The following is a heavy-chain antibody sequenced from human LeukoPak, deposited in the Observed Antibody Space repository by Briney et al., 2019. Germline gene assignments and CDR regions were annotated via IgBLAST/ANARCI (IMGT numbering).Heavy chain of an antibody. CDR3: AKGAHYYYDSSGYYSP. CDR2: ISGSGGNT. D-gene: IGHD3-22*01. Sequence: QTGGSVRLSCAASGFTFSSYAISCVRQAPGKGLEWVSAISGSGGNTYYADSVKGRFTISRDNSKNTLYLQMNSLRAEDTAVYYCAKGAHYYYDSSGYYSPWGQGTLVTVSS. CDR1: GFTFSSYA. J-gene: IGHJ5*02. V-gene: IGHV3-23*01.